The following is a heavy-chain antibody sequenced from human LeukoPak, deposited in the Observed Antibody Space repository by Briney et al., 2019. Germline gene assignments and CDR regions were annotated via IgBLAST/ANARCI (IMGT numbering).Heavy chain of an antibody. CDR2: INPSGGST. CDR1: GYTFTSYY. Sequence: ASVTVSXKASGYTFTSYYMHWVRQAPGQGLEWMGIINPSGGSTSYAQKFQGRVTMTRDTSTSTVYMELSSLRSEDTAVYYCARDREPFYGGKGEDYWGQGTLVTVSS. D-gene: IGHD4-23*01. J-gene: IGHJ4*02. V-gene: IGHV1-46*03. CDR3: ARDREPFYGGKGEDY.